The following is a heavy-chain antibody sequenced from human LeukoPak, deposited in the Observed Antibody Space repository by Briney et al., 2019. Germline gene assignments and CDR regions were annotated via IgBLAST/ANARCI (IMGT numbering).Heavy chain of an antibody. J-gene: IGHJ5*02. V-gene: IGHV1-2*02. D-gene: IGHD3-22*01. CDR1: GYTFTGYY. Sequence: GASVKVSCKASGYTFTGYYMHWVRQAPGQGLEWMGWINPNSGGTDYAQKFQGRVTMTRDTSISTAYMELSRLRSDDTAVYYCARGGRTYYYDSSGYYYNWFDPWGQGTLVTVSS. CDR3: ARGGRTYYYDSSGYYYNWFDP. CDR2: INPNSGGT.